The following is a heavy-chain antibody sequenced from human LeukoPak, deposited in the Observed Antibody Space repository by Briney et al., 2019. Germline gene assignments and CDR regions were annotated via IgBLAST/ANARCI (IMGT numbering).Heavy chain of an antibody. V-gene: IGHV4-39*07. CDR3: ARAAAGTGVGYFQH. CDR1: AGSIISSSKF. Sequence: PSETLSLTCTVSAGSIISSSKFWGWIRQSPAKGLEWIGSIYYSGSTYYNPSLKSRVTILVDTSKYQFSLRLTSVTVADTAVYYCARAAAGTGVGYFQHWGQGTLVTVSS. D-gene: IGHD6-13*01. CDR2: IYYSGST. J-gene: IGHJ1*01.